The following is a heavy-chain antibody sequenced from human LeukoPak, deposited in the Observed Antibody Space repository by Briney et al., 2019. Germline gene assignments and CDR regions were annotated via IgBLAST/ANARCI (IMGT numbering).Heavy chain of an antibody. J-gene: IGHJ4*02. Sequence: ASVKVSCKASGYTFTSYGISWVRQAPGQGLEWMGRISAYNGNTNYAQKLQGRVTMTTDTSTSTAYMELRSLRSDDTAVYYCARDGFTLDITMVRGVIELSPFDYWGQGTLVTVSS. V-gene: IGHV1-18*01. D-gene: IGHD3-10*01. CDR3: ARDGFTLDITMVRGVIELSPFDY. CDR1: GYTFTSYG. CDR2: ISAYNGNT.